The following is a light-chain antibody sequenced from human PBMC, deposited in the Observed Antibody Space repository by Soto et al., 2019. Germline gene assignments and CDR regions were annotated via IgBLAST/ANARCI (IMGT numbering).Light chain of an antibody. CDR1: QSVGTT. Sequence: EIVLTQSPVTLSVSPGEGATLSCRASQSVGTTLAWYQQKPGQAPRLLIYGAFTRVTGIPARFSGSGSGTEFTLTISSLQSEDFAVYYCQQYREWPINSFGQGTKVDIK. J-gene: IGKJ2*03. CDR2: GAF. CDR3: QQYREWPINS. V-gene: IGKV3-15*01.